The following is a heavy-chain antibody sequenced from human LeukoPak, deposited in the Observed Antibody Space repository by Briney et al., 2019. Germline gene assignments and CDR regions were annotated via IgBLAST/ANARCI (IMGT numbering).Heavy chain of an antibody. V-gene: IGHV4-30-2*01. CDR1: GGSISSGGYY. CDR3: TADYCSGTSCHYYYYMDV. CDR2: IYHSGST. J-gene: IGHJ6*03. Sequence: SETLSLTCTVSGGSISSGGYYWSWIRQPPGKGLQWIGYIYHSGSTYYNPSLKSRVTISGDRSKNQFSLKLSSVTTADTAVYYCTADYCSGTSCHYYYYMDVWGKGTTATVSS. D-gene: IGHD2-2*01.